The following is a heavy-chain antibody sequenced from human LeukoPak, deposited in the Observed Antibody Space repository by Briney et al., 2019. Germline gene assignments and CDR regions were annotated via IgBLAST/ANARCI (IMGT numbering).Heavy chain of an antibody. CDR1: GYTFTGYY. D-gene: IGHD5-24*01. Sequence: ASVKVSCKASGYTFTGYYMHWVRQAPGQGPEWMGWINPNSGGTNYAQKFQGRVTMTRDTSISTAYMELSRLRSDDTAVYYCATSRDGYNYFYSNWGQGTLVTVPS. V-gene: IGHV1-2*02. CDR2: INPNSGGT. CDR3: ATSRDGYNYFYSN. J-gene: IGHJ4*02.